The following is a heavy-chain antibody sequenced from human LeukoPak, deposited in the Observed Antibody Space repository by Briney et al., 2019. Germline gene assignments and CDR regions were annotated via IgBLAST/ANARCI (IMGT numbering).Heavy chain of an antibody. J-gene: IGHJ4*02. Sequence: ASVKVSCKVSGYTLTELSMHWVRQAPGKGLEWMGGFDPEDGETIYAQKFQGRVTMTEDTSTDTAYMELRSLRSDDTAVYYCARVEITFGGVIARPLDYWGQGTLVTVSS. CDR1: GYTLTELS. CDR2: FDPEDGET. CDR3: ARVEITFGGVIARPLDY. D-gene: IGHD3-16*02. V-gene: IGHV1-24*01.